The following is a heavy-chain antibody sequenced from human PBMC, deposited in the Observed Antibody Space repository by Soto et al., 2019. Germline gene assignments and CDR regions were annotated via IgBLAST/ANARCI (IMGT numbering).Heavy chain of an antibody. J-gene: IGHJ5*02. Sequence: GDSVKVSCKASGYNFIGYYMHRVRQAPGQGHEWMGWSNSQSGGPKYAQKCQVRVTMTRDTPIITAYMELSRLISEGTAVCYCARREGYFSSGSCYHWSSPWVQATLVTLSS. CDR2: SNSQSGGP. CDR1: GYNFIGYY. V-gene: IGHV1-2*02. D-gene: IGHD2-15*01. CDR3: ARREGYFSSGSCYHWSSP.